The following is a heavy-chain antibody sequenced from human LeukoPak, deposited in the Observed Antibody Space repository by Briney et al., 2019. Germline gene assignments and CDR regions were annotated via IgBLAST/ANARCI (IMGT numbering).Heavy chain of an antibody. J-gene: IGHJ3*02. Sequence: GESLKISCKGSGYSFSSYWIGWVRQMPGKGLEWMGIIYPGDSDTRYSPSFQGQVTISADKSSSTAYLQWSSLKASDTAMYYCARLGCSSTTCYASHWRAFDMWGQGTMVTVSS. CDR3: ARLGCSSTTCYASHWRAFDM. D-gene: IGHD2-2*01. CDR2: IYPGDSDT. V-gene: IGHV5-51*01. CDR1: GYSFSSYW.